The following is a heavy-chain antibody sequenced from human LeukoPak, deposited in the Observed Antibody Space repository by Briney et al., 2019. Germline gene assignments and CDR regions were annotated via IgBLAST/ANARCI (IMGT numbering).Heavy chain of an antibody. Sequence: SETLSLTCAVYGGSFSGYYWTWIRQPPGKGLEWIGEINHSGSTNYNPSLKSRVTISVDTSKNQFSLKLSSVTAADTSVYYCARGQQLGSYNWFDPWGQGTLATVSS. CDR2: INHSGST. CDR1: GGSFSGYY. CDR3: ARGQQLGSYNWFDP. D-gene: IGHD6-13*01. J-gene: IGHJ5*02. V-gene: IGHV4-34*01.